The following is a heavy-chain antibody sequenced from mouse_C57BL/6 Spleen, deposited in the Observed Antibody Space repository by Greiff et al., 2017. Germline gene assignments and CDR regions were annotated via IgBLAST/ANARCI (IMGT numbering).Heavy chain of an antibody. CDR2: IDPSDSYT. Sequence: VQLVESGAELVMPGASVKLSCKASGYTFTSYWMHWVKQRPGQGLEWIGEIDPSDSYTNYNQKFKGKSTLTVDKSSSTAYMQLSSLTSEDSAVYYCARSYDKGYFDVWGTGTTVTVSS. CDR1: GYTFTSYW. D-gene: IGHD2-3*01. CDR3: ARSYDKGYFDV. V-gene: IGHV1-69*01. J-gene: IGHJ1*03.